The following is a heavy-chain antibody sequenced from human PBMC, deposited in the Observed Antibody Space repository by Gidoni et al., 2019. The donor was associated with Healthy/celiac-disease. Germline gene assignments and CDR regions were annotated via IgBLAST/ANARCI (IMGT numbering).Heavy chain of an antibody. V-gene: IGHV3-30*18. Sequence: QVQLVESGGGVVQPGRSLRLPCAASGFTFSSYGLHWVRQAPGKGLEWVAVISYDGSNKYYADSVKGRFTISRDNSKNTLYLQMNSLRAEDTAVYYCAKGRITMVRGVLDYWGQGTLVTVSS. CDR3: AKGRITMVRGVLDY. J-gene: IGHJ4*02. CDR2: ISYDGSNK. D-gene: IGHD3-10*01. CDR1: GFTFSSYG.